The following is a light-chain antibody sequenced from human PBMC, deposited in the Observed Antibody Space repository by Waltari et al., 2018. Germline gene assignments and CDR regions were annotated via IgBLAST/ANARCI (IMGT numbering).Light chain of an antibody. CDR2: EAS. J-gene: IGKJ4*01. V-gene: IGKV3-11*01. Sequence: VLTQSPATLSLSPGDRATLSCRASQYIGDYLAWYQQKPGQAPRLLMYEASNRATGVPDRFSASGSGTEFTLTVSSRGPEDFAVYYCQNRRNWPLLTFGGGTKVEIK. CDR1: QYIGDY. CDR3: QNRRNWPLLT.